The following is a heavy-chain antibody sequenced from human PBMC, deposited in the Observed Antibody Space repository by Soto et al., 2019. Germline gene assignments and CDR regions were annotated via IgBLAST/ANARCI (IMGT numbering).Heavy chain of an antibody. J-gene: IGHJ4*02. CDR1: GFTFSSYA. CDR2: ISYDGSNK. D-gene: IGHD2-15*01. Sequence: GGSLRLSCAASGFTFSSYAMHWVRQAPGKGLEWVAVISYDGSNKYYADSVKGRFTISRDNSKNTLYLQMNSLRAEDTAVYYCARDVRSTAVEYYFDYWGQGTLVTVSS. CDR3: ARDVRSTAVEYYFDY. V-gene: IGHV3-30-3*01.